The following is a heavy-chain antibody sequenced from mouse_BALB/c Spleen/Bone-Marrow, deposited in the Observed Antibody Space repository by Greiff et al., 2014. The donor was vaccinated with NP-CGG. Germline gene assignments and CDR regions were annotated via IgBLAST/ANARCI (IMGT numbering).Heavy chain of an antibody. J-gene: IGHJ1*01. V-gene: IGHV14-3*02. CDR2: IDPANGNT. CDR3: ATMITDWYFDV. Sequence: EVKVVESGAELVKPGASVKLSCTASGFNIKDTYVHWVKQRPEQGLEWIGRIDPANGNTKYDPKFQGKATITADTSSNTAYLQLSSLTSEDTAVYYCATMITDWYFDVWGAGTTVTVSS. CDR1: GFNIKDTY. D-gene: IGHD2-4*01.